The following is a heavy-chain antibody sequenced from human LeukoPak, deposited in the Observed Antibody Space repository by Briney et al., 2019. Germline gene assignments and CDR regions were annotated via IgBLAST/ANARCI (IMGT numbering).Heavy chain of an antibody. V-gene: IGHV4-34*01. CDR1: DESFSGYY. Sequence: SETLSLTCAVYDESFSGYYCSWIRQPPRKGLEWIGEIDHSGSTNYNPSLQSRVTISVDTSKNQFSLKLSSVTAADTAVYYCARDGDYVGFGYWGQGTLVTVSS. CDR3: ARDGDYVGFGY. D-gene: IGHD4-17*01. CDR2: IDHSGST. J-gene: IGHJ4*02.